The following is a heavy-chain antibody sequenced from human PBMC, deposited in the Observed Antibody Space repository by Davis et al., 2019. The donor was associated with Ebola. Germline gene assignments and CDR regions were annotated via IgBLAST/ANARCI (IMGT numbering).Heavy chain of an antibody. J-gene: IGHJ4*02. V-gene: IGHV1-18*01. CDR3: AREVGETKLDQ. Sequence: ASVKVSCKASGYTFTSYGISWVRQAPGQGLEWMGWSSPYNDNTHYTQKFQGRVTMTTDTSTSTAYMELTNLRSDDTAVYYCAREVGETKLDQWGQGTLVTVSS. CDR1: GYTFTSYG. D-gene: IGHD1-26*01. CDR2: SSPYNDNT.